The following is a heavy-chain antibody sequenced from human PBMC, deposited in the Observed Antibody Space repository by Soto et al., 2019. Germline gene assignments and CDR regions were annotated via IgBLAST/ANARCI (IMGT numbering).Heavy chain of an antibody. Sequence: PSETLSLTCAVSGGSISSGGYSWSWIRQPPGKGLEWIGHIYDRENTYNNPSLQSRVTISVDTSKNQFSLHLTSVTAADTAVYYCARGPYDDKVDYWGQGTLVTVSS. CDR3: ARGPYDDKVDY. CDR1: GGSISSGGYS. J-gene: IGHJ4*02. D-gene: IGHD1-1*01. CDR2: IYDRENT. V-gene: IGHV4-30-2*05.